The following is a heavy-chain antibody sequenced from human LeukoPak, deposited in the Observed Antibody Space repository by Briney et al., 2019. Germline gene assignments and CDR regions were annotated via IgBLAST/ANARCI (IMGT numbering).Heavy chain of an antibody. CDR2: INHSGST. CDR1: GGSFSGYY. V-gene: IGHV4-34*01. Sequence: SETLSLTCAVYGGSFSGYYWSWIRQPPGKGLEWIGEINHSGSTNYNPSLKSRVTISVDTSKNQFSLKLSSVTAADTAVYYCARGQSLWWLQLNAFDSWGQGTMVTVSS. D-gene: IGHD5-24*01. CDR3: ARGQSLWWLQLNAFDS. J-gene: IGHJ3*02.